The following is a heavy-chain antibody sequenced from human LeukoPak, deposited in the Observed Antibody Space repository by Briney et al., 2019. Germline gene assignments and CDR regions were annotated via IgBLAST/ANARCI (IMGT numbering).Heavy chain of an antibody. V-gene: IGHV1-69*06. Sequence: ASVKVSCKASGGTFSSYAISWVRQAPGQGLEWMGGIIPIFGTANYAQKFQGRVTITADKSTSTAYMELSSLRSDDTAVYYCARGYSSSCFDPWGQGTLVTVSS. J-gene: IGHJ5*02. CDR2: IIPIFGTA. CDR1: GGTFSSYA. D-gene: IGHD6-13*01. CDR3: ARGYSSSCFDP.